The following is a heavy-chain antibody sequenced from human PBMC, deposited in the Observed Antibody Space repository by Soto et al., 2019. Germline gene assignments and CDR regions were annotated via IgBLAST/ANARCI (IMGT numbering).Heavy chain of an antibody. Sequence: GESLKISCKGSGYSFTIYWIGWVRQMPGKGLEWMGIIYPGDSDTRYSPSFQGQVTISADKSISTAYLQWSSLKASDTAMYYCARLGGLLGYYYYYGMDVWGQGTTVTVSS. D-gene: IGHD3-16*01. J-gene: IGHJ6*02. CDR3: ARLGGLLGYYYYYGMDV. V-gene: IGHV5-51*01. CDR1: GYSFTIYW. CDR2: IYPGDSDT.